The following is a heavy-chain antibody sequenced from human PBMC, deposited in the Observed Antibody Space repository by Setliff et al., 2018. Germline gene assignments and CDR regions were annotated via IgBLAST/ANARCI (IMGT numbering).Heavy chain of an antibody. CDR1: GFSINVYS. J-gene: IGHJ4*02. Sequence: PSCAASGFSINVYSMTWVRQAPGKGLECVSGMYGVGATFYADSVKGRFTISRDISENTLYLQMNSLKTEDTAVYFCSPSTYYYDTSGHSLDYWGQGTQVTVSS. V-gene: IGHV3-23*01. D-gene: IGHD3-22*01. CDR2: MYGVGAT. CDR3: SPSTYYYDTSGHSLDY.